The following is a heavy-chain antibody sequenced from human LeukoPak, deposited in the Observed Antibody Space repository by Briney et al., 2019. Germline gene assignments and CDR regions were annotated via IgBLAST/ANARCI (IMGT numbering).Heavy chain of an antibody. J-gene: IGHJ4*02. CDR3: ARDITGTDHRYFDY. CDR1: GGTFSRYA. D-gene: IGHD1/OR15-1a*01. Sequence: ASVKVSCKASGGTFSRYAINWVRQAPGQGLEWMGGIIPIFGTANYAQKFQGRVTITADESTSTAYMELSSLRSEDTAVYYCARDITGTDHRYFDYWGQGTLVTVSS. V-gene: IGHV1-69*13. CDR2: IIPIFGTA.